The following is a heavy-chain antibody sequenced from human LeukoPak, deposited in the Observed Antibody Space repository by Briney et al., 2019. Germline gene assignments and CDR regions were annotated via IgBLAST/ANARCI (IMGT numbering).Heavy chain of an antibody. CDR3: AREREDIVVVPAAIRRDWFDP. Sequence: SETLSLTCAVYGGSFSGYYWSWIRQPPGKGLEWIGEINHSGSTNYNPSLKSRVTISVETSKNQFSLKLSSVTAADTAVYYCAREREDIVVVPAAIRRDWFDPWGQGTLVTVSS. J-gene: IGHJ5*02. D-gene: IGHD2-2*02. CDR2: INHSGST. V-gene: IGHV4-34*01. CDR1: GGSFSGYY.